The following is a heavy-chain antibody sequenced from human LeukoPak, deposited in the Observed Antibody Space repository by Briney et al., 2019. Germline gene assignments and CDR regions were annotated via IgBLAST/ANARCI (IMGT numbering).Heavy chain of an antibody. CDR3: AREGHGWNDARSRNWFDP. V-gene: IGHV1-69*04. J-gene: IGHJ5*02. D-gene: IGHD1-1*01. Sequence: ASVKVSCKASGGTSSSYAISWVRQAPGQGLEWMGRIIPIFGIANYAQKFQGRVTITADKSTSTAYMELSSLRSEDTAVYYCAREGHGWNDARSRNWFDPWGQGTLVTVSS. CDR1: GGTSSSYA. CDR2: IIPIFGIA.